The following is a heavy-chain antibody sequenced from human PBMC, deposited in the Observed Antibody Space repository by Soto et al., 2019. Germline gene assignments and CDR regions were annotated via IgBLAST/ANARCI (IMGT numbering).Heavy chain of an antibody. CDR3: AREVVTTLLDY. CDR2: IYYSGST. CDR1: GSSISSYY. D-gene: IGHD4-17*01. Sequence: SETLSLTCTVSGSSISSYYWSWIRQPPGKGLEWIGYIYYSGSTNYNPSLKSQVTISVDTSKNQFSLKLSSVTAAGTAVYYCAREVVTTLLDYWGQGTLVTVSS. V-gene: IGHV4-59*01. J-gene: IGHJ4*02.